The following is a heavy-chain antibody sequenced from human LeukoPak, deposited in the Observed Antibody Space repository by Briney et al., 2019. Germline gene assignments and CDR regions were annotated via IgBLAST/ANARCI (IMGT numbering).Heavy chain of an antibody. J-gene: IGHJ4*02. CDR3: ARRGSSWYYFDY. V-gene: IGHV4-39*01. Sequence: SETLSLTCTVSGGSISSSSYYWGWIRQPPGRGLEWIGSIYYSGSTYYNPSLKSRVTISVDTSKNQFSLKLSSVTAADTAVYYCARRGSSWYYFDYWGQGTLVTVSS. CDR1: GGSISSSSYY. CDR2: IYYSGST. D-gene: IGHD6-13*01.